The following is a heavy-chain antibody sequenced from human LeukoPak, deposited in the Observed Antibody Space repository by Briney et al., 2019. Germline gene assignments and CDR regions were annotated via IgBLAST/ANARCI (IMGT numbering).Heavy chain of an antibody. V-gene: IGHV4-39*01. CDR3: ARLVGSSWYHEVLLGRDY. J-gene: IGHJ4*02. CDR1: GGSISSSSYY. D-gene: IGHD6-13*01. CDR2: IYYRGST. Sequence: PSETLSLTCTVSGGSISSSSYYWGWIRQPPGKGLEWIGCIYYRGSTYYTPSLKSRVTISVDTSKNQFSLKLSSVTAADTAVYYCARLVGSSWYHEVLLGRDYWGQGTLVTVSS.